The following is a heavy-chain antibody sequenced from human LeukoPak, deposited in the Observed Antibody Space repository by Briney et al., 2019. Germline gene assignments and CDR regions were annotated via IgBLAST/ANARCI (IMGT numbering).Heavy chain of an antibody. Sequence: GGSLRLSCAASGFTFSSYAMSWVRQAPGKGLEWVSGISGSGSNTYYADSVKGRFTISRDNSRNTLYLQMNSLRAEDTAVYYCAKDGGGYCSSTSCYADYWGQGTLVTVSS. J-gene: IGHJ4*02. CDR1: GFTFSSYA. CDR2: ISGSGSNT. D-gene: IGHD2-2*01. V-gene: IGHV3-23*01. CDR3: AKDGGGYCSSTSCYADY.